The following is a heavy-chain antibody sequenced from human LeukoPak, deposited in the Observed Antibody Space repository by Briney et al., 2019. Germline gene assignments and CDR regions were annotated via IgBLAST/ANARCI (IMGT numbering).Heavy chain of an antibody. CDR1: GFTFSSYA. D-gene: IGHD3-3*01. CDR2: ISYDGSNK. V-gene: IGHV3-30-3*01. CDR3: ARDEYDFWSGYFDY. Sequence: GRSLRLSCAASGFTFSSYAMHWVRQAPGKGLEWVAVISYDGSNKYYADSVKGRFTISRDNSKNTLYLQMNSLRAEDTAVYYSARDEYDFWSGYFDYWGQGTLVTVSS. J-gene: IGHJ4*02.